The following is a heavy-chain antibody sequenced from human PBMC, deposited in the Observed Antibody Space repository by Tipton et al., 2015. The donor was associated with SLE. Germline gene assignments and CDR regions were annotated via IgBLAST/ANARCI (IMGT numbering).Heavy chain of an antibody. CDR3: AASVVPWAY. J-gene: IGHJ4*02. CDR1: GGSISSSSYN. CDR2: VYYSGST. Sequence: TLSLTCTVSGGSISSSSYNWGWIRQPPGKGLEWIGSVYYSGSTYYNPSLKSRVTISVDMSKNQFSLKLSSVTAADTAVYYCAASVVPWAYWGQGTLVTVPS. D-gene: IGHD5/OR15-5a*01. V-gene: IGHV4-39*07.